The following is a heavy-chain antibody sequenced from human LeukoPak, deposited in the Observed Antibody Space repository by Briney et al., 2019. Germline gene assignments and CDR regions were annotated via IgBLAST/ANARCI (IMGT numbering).Heavy chain of an antibody. V-gene: IGHV4-39*07. CDR2: IYYSVST. CDR1: DDSISSDNYY. D-gene: IGHD3-22*01. Sequence: SETLSLTCSVSDDSISSDNYYWGWIRQPPGKGLEWIGSIYYSVSTYYNPSLKSRVTISVDTSQNQFSLDLSSVTAADTAVYYCVGWLRPYNLDYWGQGALVTVSS. J-gene: IGHJ4*02. CDR3: VGWLRPYNLDY.